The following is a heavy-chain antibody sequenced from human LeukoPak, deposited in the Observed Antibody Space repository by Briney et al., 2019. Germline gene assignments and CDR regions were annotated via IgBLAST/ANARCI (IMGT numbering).Heavy chain of an antibody. Sequence: PGGSLRLSCAASGFTFSSYAMHWVGQAPGKGLEWVAVISYDGSNKYYEDSVKGRFTISRDNSKNTLYLQMNSLRAEDTAVYYCARGFSGSYIDCWGQGTLVTVSS. CDR1: GFTFSSYA. CDR3: ARGFSGSYIDC. CDR2: ISYDGSNK. V-gene: IGHV3-30-3*01. J-gene: IGHJ4*02. D-gene: IGHD1-26*01.